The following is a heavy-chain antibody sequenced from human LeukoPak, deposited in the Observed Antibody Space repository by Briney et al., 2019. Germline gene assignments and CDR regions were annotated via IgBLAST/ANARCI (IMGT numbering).Heavy chain of an antibody. CDR1: GGSISSYY. CDR3: ARGGIAARLYYYYMDV. Sequence: PSETLSLTCTVSGGSISSYYWSWIRQPPGKGLEWIGYIYYSGSTNYNPSLKSRVTISVDTSKNQFSLKLSSVTAADTAVYYCARGGIAARLYYYYMDVWGKGTTVTVSS. CDR2: IYYSGST. D-gene: IGHD6-6*01. V-gene: IGHV4-59*01. J-gene: IGHJ6*03.